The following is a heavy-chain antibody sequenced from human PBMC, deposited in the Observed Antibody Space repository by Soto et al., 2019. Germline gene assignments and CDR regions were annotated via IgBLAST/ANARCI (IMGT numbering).Heavy chain of an antibody. CDR3: VKGSGSGWFYYYYGMDV. CDR1: GYTLTELS. Sequence: VASVKVSCKVSGYTLTELSMHWVRQAPGKGLEWMGGFDPEDGETIYAQKFQGRVTMTEDTSTDTAYMELSSLRSEDTAVYYCVKGSGSGWFYYYYGMDVWGQGTTVTVSS. J-gene: IGHJ6*02. V-gene: IGHV1-24*01. D-gene: IGHD6-19*01. CDR2: FDPEDGET.